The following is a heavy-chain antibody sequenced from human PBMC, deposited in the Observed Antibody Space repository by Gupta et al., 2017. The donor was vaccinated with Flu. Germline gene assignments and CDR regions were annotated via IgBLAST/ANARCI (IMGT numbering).Heavy chain of an antibody. D-gene: IGHD2/OR15-2a*01. Sequence: QEQLLQSGSELKEPGASVQVSCKASGYTFTGPSINWLRQAPGQGLEWMGWINTRTGNPTYARDFTGRFVFSLDTSVSTAYLQIYSLEAEDTAIYYCARDNSLIWFDPWGQGTLVTVSS. J-gene: IGHJ5*02. CDR2: INTRTGNP. CDR1: GYTFTGPS. CDR3: ARDNSLIWFDP. V-gene: IGHV7-4-1*01.